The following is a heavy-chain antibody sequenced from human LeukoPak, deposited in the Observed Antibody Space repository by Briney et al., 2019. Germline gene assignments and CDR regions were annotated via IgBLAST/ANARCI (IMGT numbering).Heavy chain of an antibody. CDR2: ISAYNGNT. Sequence: ASVKVSCKASGYTFTSSGISWVRQAPGQGLEWMGWISAYNGNTNYAQKLQGRVTMTTDTSTSTAYMELRSLRSDDTAVYYCARVPDYDFWSGYYFPRFDYWGQGTLVTVSS. V-gene: IGHV1-18*01. CDR1: GYTFTSSG. D-gene: IGHD3-3*01. J-gene: IGHJ4*02. CDR3: ARVPDYDFWSGYYFPRFDY.